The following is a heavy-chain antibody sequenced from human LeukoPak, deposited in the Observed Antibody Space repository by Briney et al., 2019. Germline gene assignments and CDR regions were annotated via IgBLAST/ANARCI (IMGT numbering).Heavy chain of an antibody. J-gene: IGHJ3*02. CDR3: ASGIAAAGELYDAFDI. CDR1: GGSFSGYY. Sequence: SETPSLTCAVYGGSFSGYYWSWIRQPPGKGLEWIGEINHSGSTNYNPSLKSRVTISVDTSKNQFSLKLSSVTAADTAVYYCASGIAAAGELYDAFDIWGQGTMVTVSS. CDR2: INHSGST. V-gene: IGHV4-34*01. D-gene: IGHD6-13*01.